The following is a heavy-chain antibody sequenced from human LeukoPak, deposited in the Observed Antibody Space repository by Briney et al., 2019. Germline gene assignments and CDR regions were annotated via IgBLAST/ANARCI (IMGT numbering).Heavy chain of an antibody. J-gene: IGHJ4*01. Sequence: PSETLSLTCAVYGGSFSGYYWSWIRQPPGKGLEWIGEINHSGSTNYNPSLKSRVTISVNTSKNQFSLKLSSVTAADTAVYYCARDVSLGYYDNSDHIPQIYFDNWGHGTLVTVSS. CDR1: GGSFSGYY. CDR3: ARDVSLGYYDNSDHIPQIYFDN. V-gene: IGHV4-34*01. D-gene: IGHD3-22*01. CDR2: INHSGST.